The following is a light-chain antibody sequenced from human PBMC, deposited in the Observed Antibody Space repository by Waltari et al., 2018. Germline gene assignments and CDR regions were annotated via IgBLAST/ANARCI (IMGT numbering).Light chain of an antibody. V-gene: IGKV1-5*01. CDR2: DAY. J-gene: IGKJ1*01. CDR1: QSISSW. CDR3: QQYNSSSGT. Sequence: DIQMTQSPSTLSASVGDRVTLPCRASQSISSWLAWYQQRPGKAPKLLIYDAYSLKSGVPSRFSGSGFGTEFTLTISSLQPDDFATYYCQQYNSSSGTFGQGTEVEIK.